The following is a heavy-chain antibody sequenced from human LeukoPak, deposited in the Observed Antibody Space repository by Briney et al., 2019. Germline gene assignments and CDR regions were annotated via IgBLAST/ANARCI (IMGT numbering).Heavy chain of an antibody. CDR1: GFTVSSNY. CDR2: IYSGGST. V-gene: IGHV3-66*02. D-gene: IGHD3-9*01. CDR3: ARGANYDILTGYMYYFDY. J-gene: IGHJ4*02. Sequence: GGSLRLSCAASGFTVSSNYMSWVRQAPGKGLEWVSVIYSGGSTYYADSVKGRFTISGDNSKNTLYLQMNSLRAEDTAVYYCARGANYDILTGYMYYFDYWGQGTLVTVSS.